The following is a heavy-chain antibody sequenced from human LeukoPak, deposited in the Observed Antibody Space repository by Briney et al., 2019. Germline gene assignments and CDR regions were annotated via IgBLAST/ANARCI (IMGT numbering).Heavy chain of an antibody. V-gene: IGHV1-8*01. Sequence: ASVKVSCKASGYTFTSYDINWVRQATGQGLEWMGWMNANSGNTGYAQKFQGRFAMTWNTSIGTAYMELSSLRSEDTAVYYCAREYRHQPDWGQGTLVTVSS. CDR2: MNANSGNT. CDR1: GYTFTSYD. CDR3: AREYRHQPD. J-gene: IGHJ4*02. D-gene: IGHD2-2*01.